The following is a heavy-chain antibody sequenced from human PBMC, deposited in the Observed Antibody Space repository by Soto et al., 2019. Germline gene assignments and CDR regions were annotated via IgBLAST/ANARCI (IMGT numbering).Heavy chain of an antibody. CDR3: ARRLFSSTWPSYFDY. V-gene: IGHV4-39*01. CDR1: GYSITSTSYY. J-gene: IGHJ4*02. CDR2: IHYSGST. D-gene: IGHD6-13*01. Sequence: XETLSLTCTVAGYSITSTSYYWGWIRQPSGKGLEWIGRIHYSGSTYYNPSLRSRVTSSVDTSKNQFSLKVSSVTAADTAVYYCARRLFSSTWPSYFDYWGEGTLVTVSS.